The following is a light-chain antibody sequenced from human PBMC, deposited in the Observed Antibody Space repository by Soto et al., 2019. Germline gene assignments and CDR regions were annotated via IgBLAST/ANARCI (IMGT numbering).Light chain of an antibody. J-gene: IGKJ1*01. Sequence: DIQMTQSPSSLSASIGDRVTITCRASQGISNYLAWYQQKAGKSPKLLIYAASTLQSGVPSRFSGSRSGTDFTLTVSSLQPEDVATYYCRKYNSAPWTFGQGTKLEIK. CDR3: RKYNSAPWT. CDR2: AAS. CDR1: QGISNY. V-gene: IGKV1-27*01.